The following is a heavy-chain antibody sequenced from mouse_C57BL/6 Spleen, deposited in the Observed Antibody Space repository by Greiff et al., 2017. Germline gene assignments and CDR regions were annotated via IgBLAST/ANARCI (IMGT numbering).Heavy chain of an antibody. J-gene: IGHJ2*01. V-gene: IGHV1-58*01. CDR2: ICIGNGYT. CDR3: ASGDGNYFDY. CDR1: GYTFTSYG. Sequence: VQLQQSGAELVRPGSSVKMSCKTSGYTFTSYGINWVKQRPGQGLEWIGYICIGNGYTEYNEKFKGKATLPSDTSSSTVYMQLSSLTAEASAIYFWASGDGNYFDYWGQGTTLTVSS. D-gene: IGHD2-1*01.